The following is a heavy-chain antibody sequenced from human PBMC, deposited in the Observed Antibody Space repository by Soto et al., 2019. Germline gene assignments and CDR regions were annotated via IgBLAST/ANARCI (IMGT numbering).Heavy chain of an antibody. CDR3: AREGYDGTGHYYYYGMDV. CDR2: IYYSGST. CDR1: GGSISSGGYY. Sequence: SETLSLTCTVSGGSISSGGYYWSWIRQHPGKGLEWIGYIYYSGSTYYNPSLKSRVTISVDTSKNQFSLKLSSVTAADTAVYYCAREGYDGTGHYYYYGMDVWGQGTTVTVSS. V-gene: IGHV4-31*03. D-gene: IGHD3-3*01. J-gene: IGHJ6*02.